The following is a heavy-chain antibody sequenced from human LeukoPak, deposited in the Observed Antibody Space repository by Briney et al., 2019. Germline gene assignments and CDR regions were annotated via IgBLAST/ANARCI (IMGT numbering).Heavy chain of an antibody. V-gene: IGHV4-4*09. D-gene: IGHD6-13*01. J-gene: IGHJ5*02. Sequence: SETLSLTCTVSGGSISSYYWSWIRQPPGKGLEWIGYIYTSGSTNYNPSLKSRVTISVDTSKNQFSLKLSSVTAADTAVYYCARAGIAAAGTNWFDPWGQGTLVTASS. CDR3: ARAGIAAAGTNWFDP. CDR2: IYTSGST. CDR1: GGSISSYY.